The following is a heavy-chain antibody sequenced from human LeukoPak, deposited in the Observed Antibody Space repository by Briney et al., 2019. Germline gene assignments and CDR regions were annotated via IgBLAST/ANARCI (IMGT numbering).Heavy chain of an antibody. CDR2: MNPNSGNT. J-gene: IGHJ4*02. CDR1: GYTFTSYD. V-gene: IGHV1-8*01. CDR3: ARGSEYQLLSVFGLDY. Sequence: ASVKVSCKASGYTFTSYDINWVRQATGQGLEWMGWMNPNSGNTGYAQKFQGRVTMTRNTSISTAYMELSSLRSEDTAVYYCARGSEYQLLSVFGLDYWGQGTLVTVSS. D-gene: IGHD2-2*01.